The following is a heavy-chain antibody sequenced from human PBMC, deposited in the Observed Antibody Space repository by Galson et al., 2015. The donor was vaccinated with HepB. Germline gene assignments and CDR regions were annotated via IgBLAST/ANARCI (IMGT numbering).Heavy chain of an antibody. CDR3: ARDHWGSYRYTAGGAFDI. Sequence: SLRLSCAASGFTFSSYTMHWVRQAPGKGLEWVAVISYDGSNKYYADSVKGRFTISRYNSKNILYLQMNSLRAEDTAVYYCARDHWGSYRYTAGGAFDIWGQGTMVTVSS. D-gene: IGHD3-16*02. CDR2: ISYDGSNK. CDR1: GFTFSSYT. J-gene: IGHJ3*02. V-gene: IGHV3-30-3*01.